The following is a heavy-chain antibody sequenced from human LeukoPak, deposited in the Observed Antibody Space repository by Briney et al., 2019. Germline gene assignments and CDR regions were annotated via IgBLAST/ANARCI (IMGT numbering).Heavy chain of an antibody. CDR2: ISSSGSTI. Sequence: GGSLRLSCAASGFTFSDYYMSWIRQAPGKGLEWVSYISSSGSTIYYADSVKGRFTISRDNSKNTLYLQMNSRRGEDTAVYYSAKEQFTVTIGSVDIWGQGTMVTVSS. D-gene: IGHD4-17*01. J-gene: IGHJ3*02. CDR1: GFTFSDYY. CDR3: AKEQFTVTIGSVDI. V-gene: IGHV3-11*04.